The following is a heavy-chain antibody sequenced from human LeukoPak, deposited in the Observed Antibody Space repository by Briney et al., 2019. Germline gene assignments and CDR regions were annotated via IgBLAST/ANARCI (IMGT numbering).Heavy chain of an antibody. Sequence: GGSLRLSCAASGFTFSSYSMNWVRQAPGKGLEWVSYISSSSSTIYYADSVKGRFTISRDNAKNSLYLQMNSLRAEDTAVYYCARNQYVGAPPLDIWGQGTMVTVSS. CDR1: GFTFSSYS. D-gene: IGHD1-26*01. CDR2: ISSSSSTI. J-gene: IGHJ3*02. V-gene: IGHV3-48*01. CDR3: ARNQYVGAPPLDI.